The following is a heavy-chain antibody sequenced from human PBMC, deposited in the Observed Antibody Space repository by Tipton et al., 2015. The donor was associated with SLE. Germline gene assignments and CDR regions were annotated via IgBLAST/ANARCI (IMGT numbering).Heavy chain of an antibody. D-gene: IGHD2-15*01. CDR1: GGSISSHY. V-gene: IGHV4-59*11. J-gene: IGHJ5*02. CDR3: ARGGMNIVVVVASWNWFDP. CDR2: IYYSGST. Sequence: TLSLTCTVSGGSISSHYWSWIRQPPGKGLEWIGYIYYSGSTNYNPSLKSRVTISVDTSKNQFSLKLSSVTAADTAVYYCARGGMNIVVVVASWNWFDPWGQGTLVTVSS.